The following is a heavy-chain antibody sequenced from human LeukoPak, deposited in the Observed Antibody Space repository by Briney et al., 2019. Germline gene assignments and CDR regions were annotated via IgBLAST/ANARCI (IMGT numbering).Heavy chain of an antibody. CDR3: ARADYYDSSGYNDY. CDR2: ISSGDSAI. CDR1: GFTFSSYE. V-gene: IGHV3-48*03. D-gene: IGHD3-22*01. Sequence: GGSLRLSFAASGFTFSSYEMNWVRQAPGKGLEWVSYISSGDSAIYYADSVKGRFTISRDNSKNTLYLQMTSLRAEDTAVYYCARADYYDSSGYNDYWGQGTLVTVSS. J-gene: IGHJ4*02.